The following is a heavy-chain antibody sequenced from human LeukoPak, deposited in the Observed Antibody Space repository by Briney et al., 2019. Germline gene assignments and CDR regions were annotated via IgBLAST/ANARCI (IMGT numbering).Heavy chain of an antibody. CDR3: VKRGGIVGATMGFDYYYYMDV. D-gene: IGHD1-26*01. J-gene: IGHJ6*03. CDR2: IIPILGIA. V-gene: IGHV1-69*02. Sequence: SVKVSCKASGGTFSSYTISWVRQAPGQGLELMGRIIPILGIANYAQKFQGRVTITADKSTSTAYMELSSLRSEDTAVYYCVKRGGIVGATMGFDYYYYMDVWGKGTTVTVSS. CDR1: GGTFSSYT.